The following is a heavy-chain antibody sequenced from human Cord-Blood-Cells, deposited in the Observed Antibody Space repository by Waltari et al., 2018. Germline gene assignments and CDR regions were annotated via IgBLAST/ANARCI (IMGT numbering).Heavy chain of an antibody. CDR1: GGSISSSSYY. D-gene: IGHD3-3*01. CDR3: ARVQENYDFWSGYNWFDP. V-gene: IGHV4-39*01. Sequence: QLQLQESGPGLVKPSETLSLTCPVSGGSISSSSYYWVWIRQPPGKGLECIGSIYYSWNTIYTPSLKSRVTISVDTSKNQFSLKLRSVTAADTAVYYFARVQENYDFWSGYNWFDPWGQGTLVTVSS. J-gene: IGHJ5*02. CDR2: IYYSWNT.